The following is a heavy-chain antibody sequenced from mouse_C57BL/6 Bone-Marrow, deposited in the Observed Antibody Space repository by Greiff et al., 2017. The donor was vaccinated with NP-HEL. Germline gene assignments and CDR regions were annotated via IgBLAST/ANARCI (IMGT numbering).Heavy chain of an antibody. V-gene: IGHV5-6*01. Sequence: EVKLVESGGDLVKPGGSLKLSCAASGFTFSSYGMSWVRQTPDKRLAWVATISSGGSYTYYPDSVKGRFTISAYNAKNTLYLQMSSLKSEDTAMYYCASPYDYDVAWFAYWGQGTLVTVSA. CDR3: ASPYDYDVAWFAY. CDR2: ISSGGSYT. J-gene: IGHJ3*01. CDR1: GFTFSSYG. D-gene: IGHD2-4*01.